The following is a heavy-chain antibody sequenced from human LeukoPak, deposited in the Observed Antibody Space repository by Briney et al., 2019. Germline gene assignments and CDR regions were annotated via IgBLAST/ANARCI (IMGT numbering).Heavy chain of an antibody. CDR3: ARIPVYYYGSGSYFPPGFDY. Sequence: GASVKVSCKASGYTFTGYYIHWVRQAPGQGLEWMGWINPNSGGTNYAQKFQGRVTMTRDTSISTAYMELSRLRSDDTAVYYCARIPVYYYGSGSYFPPGFDYWGQGTLVTVSS. CDR1: GYTFTGYY. CDR2: INPNSGGT. J-gene: IGHJ4*02. D-gene: IGHD3-10*01. V-gene: IGHV1-2*02.